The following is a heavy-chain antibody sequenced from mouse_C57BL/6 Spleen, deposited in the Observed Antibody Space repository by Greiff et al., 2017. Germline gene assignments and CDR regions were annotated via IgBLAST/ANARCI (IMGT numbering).Heavy chain of an antibody. CDR2: INPNNGGT. CDR1: GYTFTDYY. J-gene: IGHJ3*01. Sequence: EVQLQQSGPELVKPGASVKISCKASGYTFTDYYMNWVKQSHGKSLEWIGDINPNNGGTSYNQKFKGKATLTVDKSSSTAYLELRSLTSADSAVYYCASGQLRLLAYWGQGTLVTVSA. CDR3: ASGQLRLLAY. D-gene: IGHD3-2*02. V-gene: IGHV1-26*01.